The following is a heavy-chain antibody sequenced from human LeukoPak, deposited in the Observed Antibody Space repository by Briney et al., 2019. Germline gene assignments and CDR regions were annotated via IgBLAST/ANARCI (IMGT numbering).Heavy chain of an antibody. CDR1: GFTFSSYA. CDR2: ISGSGGST. V-gene: IGHV3-23*01. J-gene: IGHJ5*02. CDR3: AKSKTGDYVGWFDP. Sequence: GGSLRLSCAASGFTFSSYAMSWVRQAPGKGLEWVSAISGSGGSTYYADSVKGRFTISRDNSKNTLYLQMNSLRAEDTAVYDCAKSKTGDYVGWFDPWGQGTLVTVSS. D-gene: IGHD4-17*01.